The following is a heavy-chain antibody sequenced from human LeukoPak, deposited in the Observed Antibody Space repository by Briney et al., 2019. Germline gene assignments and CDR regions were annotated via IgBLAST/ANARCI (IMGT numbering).Heavy chain of an antibody. D-gene: IGHD3-22*01. V-gene: IGHV3-23*01. CDR3: AKDFFPNYYDSNVDYFDY. CDR1: GFTFSSYA. J-gene: IGHJ4*02. CDR2: ISGSGGST. Sequence: GGSLRLSCAASGFTFSSYAMSWVRQAPGKGLEWVSAISGSGGSTYYADSVKGRFTISRDNSKNTLYLQMNSLGAEDTAVYYCAKDFFPNYYDSNVDYFDYWGQGTLVTVSS.